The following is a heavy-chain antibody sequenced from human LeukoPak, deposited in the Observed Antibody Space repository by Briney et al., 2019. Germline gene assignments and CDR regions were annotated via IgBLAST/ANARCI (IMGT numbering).Heavy chain of an antibody. CDR2: IYHSGAT. J-gene: IGHJ5*02. CDR3: ARHRGLTDSFYPFDP. D-gene: IGHD3-10*01. V-gene: IGHV4-59*08. Sequence: SETLSLTCTVSGGSISGYYWSWIRQPPGKGLEWIGYIYHSGATDYNPSLKSRVTISVDTSKNQFSLKLSSVTAADTAVYYCARHRGLTDSFYPFDPWGQETLVTVSS. CDR1: GGSISGYY.